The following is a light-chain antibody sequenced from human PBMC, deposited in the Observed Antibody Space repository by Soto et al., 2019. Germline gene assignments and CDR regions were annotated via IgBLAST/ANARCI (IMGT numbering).Light chain of an antibody. CDR2: TAS. Sequence: DIQMTQSPSSLSASVGDRVTITCRASQSISRYLNWYQQRPGKAPKLLIYTASNLQSGVPSRFSGSGSGTDFTLTISSLQPEDFATYYCQQSYSTPPVTFGPGTEVDIK. V-gene: IGKV1-39*01. CDR3: QQSYSTPPVT. CDR1: QSISRY. J-gene: IGKJ3*01.